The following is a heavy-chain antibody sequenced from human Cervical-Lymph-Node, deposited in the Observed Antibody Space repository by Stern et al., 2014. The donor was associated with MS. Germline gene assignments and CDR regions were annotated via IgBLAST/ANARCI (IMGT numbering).Heavy chain of an antibody. CDR2: ISGSGSGT. CDR3: AKNRIAVDS. Sequence: EVQLEESGGGLVQPGGSLRLSCAASGFTFSSYVMSWVRQAPGKGLEWVSEISGSGSGTYYADSVKGRFTISRDNSKNTLYLQMNSLRAEDTAVYYCAKNRIAVDSWGQGTLVTVSS. D-gene: IGHD6-13*01. CDR1: GFTFSSYV. V-gene: IGHV3-23*04. J-gene: IGHJ4*02.